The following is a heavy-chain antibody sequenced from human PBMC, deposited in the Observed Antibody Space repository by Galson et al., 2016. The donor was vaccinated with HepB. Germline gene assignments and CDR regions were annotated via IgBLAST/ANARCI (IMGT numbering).Heavy chain of an antibody. V-gene: IGHV3-74*01. Sequence: SLRLSCADSGFTLRNYWVHWVRQAPGKGLVWVARVNPDASVTNYADSVKGRFSISRDDAKNSLYLQMNSLRDEDTAVYYCARDRIYCIGGDCYSGGFDYWGQGTLVTVSS. CDR2: VNPDASVT. J-gene: IGHJ4*02. CDR1: GFTLRNYW. D-gene: IGHD2-15*01. CDR3: ARDRIYCIGGDCYSGGFDY.